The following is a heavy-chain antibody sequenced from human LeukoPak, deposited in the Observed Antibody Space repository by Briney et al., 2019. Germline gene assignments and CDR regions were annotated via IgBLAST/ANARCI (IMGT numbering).Heavy chain of an antibody. V-gene: IGHV4-61*01. CDR2: IYYSGST. J-gene: IGHJ4*02. Sequence: PSETLSLTCTVSGGSISSGSYYWSWIRQPPGKGLEWIGYIYYSGSTNYNPSLKSRVTISVDTSKNQFSLKLSSVTAADTAVYYCARVEGRYYFDYWGQGTLVTVSS. CDR1: GGSISSGSYY. CDR3: ARVEGRYYFDY. D-gene: IGHD1-1*01.